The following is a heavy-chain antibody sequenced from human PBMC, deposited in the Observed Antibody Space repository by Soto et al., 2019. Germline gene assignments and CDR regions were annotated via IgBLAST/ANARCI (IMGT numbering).Heavy chain of an antibody. Sequence: ESLSRACAVSVGSSSSSNWWSCVRQPPGKGLEWIGEIYHSGSTNYNPSLKSRVTISVDKSKNQFSLKLSSVTAADTAVYYCAGGNYDFWSGFSWGQGTLVTVSS. CDR1: VGSSSSSNW. V-gene: IGHV4-4*02. CDR2: IYHSGST. D-gene: IGHD3-3*01. CDR3: AGGNYDFWSGFS. J-gene: IGHJ4*02.